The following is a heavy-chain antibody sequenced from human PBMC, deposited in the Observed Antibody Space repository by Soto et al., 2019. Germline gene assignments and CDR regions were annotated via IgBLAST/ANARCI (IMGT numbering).Heavy chain of an antibody. Sequence: QVQLQESGPGLVKPSETLSLTCSVSGGSVSTGSYYWSWIRQPPGKGLEWLGKIYFRGSTTYNPSLKSRVTISVDTSKNEFSLKLSSVTAADTAVYYCARLGTNDYGGCLFDYWGQGTLVTVSS. CDR1: GGSVSTGSYY. CDR2: IYFRGST. J-gene: IGHJ4*02. D-gene: IGHD4-17*01. CDR3: ARLGTNDYGGCLFDY. V-gene: IGHV4-61*01.